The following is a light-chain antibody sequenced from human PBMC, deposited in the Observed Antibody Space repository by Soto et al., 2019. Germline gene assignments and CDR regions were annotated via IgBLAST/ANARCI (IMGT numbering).Light chain of an antibody. J-gene: IGKJ1*01. CDR2: DAS. CDR3: QQRSNWPPWT. Sequence: EIVLTQSPATLSLSPGERATLSCRASQSVNKYLAWYRQKPGQPPRLLIYDASYRATGIPDRFSGSGSGTEFTLTISSLQSEDFAVYYCQQRSNWPPWTFGQGTKVDIK. CDR1: QSVNKY. V-gene: IGKV3-11*01.